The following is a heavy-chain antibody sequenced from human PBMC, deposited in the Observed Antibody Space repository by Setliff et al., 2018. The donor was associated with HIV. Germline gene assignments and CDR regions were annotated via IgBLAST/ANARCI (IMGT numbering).Heavy chain of an antibody. V-gene: IGHV4-34*01. D-gene: IGHD3-10*01. CDR2: INHSGST. Sequence: PSETLSLTCAVYGGSFSDYYWSWIRQPPGKGLEWIGEINHSGSTNYNPSLKSRVTISVDTSKNQFSLKLSSVTAADTAVYYCARDLRITMVRGVMRDYYYYGMDVWGQGTTVTVSS. CDR1: GGSFSDYY. J-gene: IGHJ6*02. CDR3: ARDLRITMVRGVMRDYYYYGMDV.